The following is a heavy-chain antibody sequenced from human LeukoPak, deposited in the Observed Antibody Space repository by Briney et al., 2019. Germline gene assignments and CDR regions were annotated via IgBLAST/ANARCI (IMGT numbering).Heavy chain of an antibody. V-gene: IGHV1-3*01. D-gene: IGHD3-16*02. J-gene: IGHJ4*02. Sequence: EASVKVSCKASGYTFTSYAMHWVRQAPGQRLEWMGWINAGNGNTKYPQKFQGRVTITRDTSASTAYMELSSLRSEDTAVYYCARAPYDYVWGSYRSNYFDYWGQGTLVTVSS. CDR2: INAGNGNT. CDR1: GYTFTSYA. CDR3: ARAPYDYVWGSYRSNYFDY.